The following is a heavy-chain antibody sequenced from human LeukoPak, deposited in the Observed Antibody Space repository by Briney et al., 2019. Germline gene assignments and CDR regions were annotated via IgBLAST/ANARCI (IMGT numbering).Heavy chain of an antibody. V-gene: IGHV3-30*04. Sequence: GGSLRLSCAASGFTFSSSAMSWVRQAPGKGLEWVAVISYDGSNKYYADSVKGRFTISRDNSKNTLYLQMNSLRAEDTAVYYCAREDYGDYVWGQGTLVTVSS. D-gene: IGHD4-17*01. CDR1: GFTFSSSA. CDR2: ISYDGSNK. J-gene: IGHJ4*02. CDR3: AREDYGDYV.